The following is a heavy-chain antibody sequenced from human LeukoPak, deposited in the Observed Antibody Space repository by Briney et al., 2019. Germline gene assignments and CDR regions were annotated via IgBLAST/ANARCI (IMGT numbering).Heavy chain of an antibody. CDR3: AIPIGTYYDSIFFLDY. D-gene: IGHD3-22*01. CDR2: INPSGGST. V-gene: IGHV1-46*01. CDR1: GYTFTSYY. J-gene: IGHJ4*02. Sequence: ASVKVSCTASGYTFTSYYMHWVRQAPGQGLEWMGIINPSGGSTSYAQKFQGRVTMTRDTSTSTVYMELSSLRSEDTAVYYCAIPIGTYYDSIFFLDYWGQGTLVTVSS.